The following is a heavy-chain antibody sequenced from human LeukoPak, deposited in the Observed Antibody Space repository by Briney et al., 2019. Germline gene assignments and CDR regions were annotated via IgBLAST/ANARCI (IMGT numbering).Heavy chain of an antibody. J-gene: IGHJ1*01. CDR3: ARVPMVRGVPLYFQH. CDR2: IKQDGSEK. Sequence: PGGSLRLSCAASGFTFSSYWMSWVRQAPGKGLEWVANIKQDGSEKYYVDSVKGRFTISGDNAKNSLYLQMNSLRAEDTAVYYCARVPMVRGVPLYFQHWGQGTLVTVSS. V-gene: IGHV3-7*01. D-gene: IGHD3-10*01. CDR1: GFTFSSYW.